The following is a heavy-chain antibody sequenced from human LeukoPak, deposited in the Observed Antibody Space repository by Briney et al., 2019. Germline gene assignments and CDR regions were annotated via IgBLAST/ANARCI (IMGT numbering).Heavy chain of an antibody. CDR2: ISGGTT. V-gene: IGHV3-23*01. CDR3: AKSVYHSGNY. D-gene: IGHD3-10*01. J-gene: IGHJ4*02. Sequence: GGSLRLSCAASGFTISTYGMSWVRQAPGKGLEWVSSISGGTTYYADSVKGRFTISRDNSKNAVSLQMNSLRAEDTAVYYCAKSVYHSGNYWGQGTLVTVSS. CDR1: GFTISTYG.